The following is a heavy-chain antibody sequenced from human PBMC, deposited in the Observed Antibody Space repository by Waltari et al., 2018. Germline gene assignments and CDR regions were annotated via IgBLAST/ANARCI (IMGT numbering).Heavy chain of an antibody. CDR2: INHSGST. CDR3: ARAYRYYRYYYYYGMDV. J-gene: IGHJ6*02. V-gene: IGHV4-59*12. Sequence: VQLQESGPGLVKPSETLSLTCTVSGGSISSYYWSWIRQPAGKGLEWIGEINHSGSTNYNPSLKSRVTISVDTSKNQFSLKLSSVTAADTAVYYCARAYRYYRYYYYYGMDVWGQGTTVTVSS. CDR1: GGSISSYY. D-gene: IGHD3-16*02.